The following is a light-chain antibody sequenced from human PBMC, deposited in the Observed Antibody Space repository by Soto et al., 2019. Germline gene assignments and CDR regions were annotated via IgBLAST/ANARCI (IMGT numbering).Light chain of an antibody. J-gene: IGLJ2*01. CDR2: GQS. Sequence: QSVLTQPPSASGTPGQRVTISCSGSSSNIGSNTVNWYQQLPGTAPKLLSYGQSQRPSGVPDRFSGSKSGTSASLAISGLQSEDEADYYCAVWDDSLDGRVFGGGTKVTVL. V-gene: IGLV1-44*01. CDR3: AVWDDSLDGRV. CDR1: SSNIGSNT.